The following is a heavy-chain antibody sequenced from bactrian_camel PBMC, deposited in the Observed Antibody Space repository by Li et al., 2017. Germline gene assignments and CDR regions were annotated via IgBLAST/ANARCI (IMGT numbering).Heavy chain of an antibody. Sequence: VQLVESGGGLVQPGGSLRLSCAASGFTFSNYGMNWVRQAPGKGLEWVSRINNGGGSTYYADSLKGRFTISRDNAKNTLYLQMNNLKPEDTGTYVCATHSRRNFYKCDSWRQRGLDHWGQGTQVTVS. CDR2: INNGGGST. D-gene: IGHD6*01. J-gene: IGHJ4*01. CDR1: GFTFSNYG. V-gene: IGHV3S31*01. CDR3: ATHSRRNFYKCDSWRQRGLDH.